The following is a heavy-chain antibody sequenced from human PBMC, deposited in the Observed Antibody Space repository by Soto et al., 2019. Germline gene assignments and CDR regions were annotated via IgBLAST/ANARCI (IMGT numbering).Heavy chain of an antibody. D-gene: IGHD2-21*02. CDR3: AKVGEAYCGGDCYSNY. V-gene: IGHV3-7*03. CDR2: INQDGSEK. CDR1: GFTFSSYW. J-gene: IGHJ4*02. Sequence: GGSLRLSCAASGFTFSSYWMSWVRQAPGKGLEWVANINQDGSEKYYVDSVKGRFTISRDNAKNSLFLQMNSLNAEDTAVYYCAKVGEAYCGGDCYSNYWGQGTLVTVSS.